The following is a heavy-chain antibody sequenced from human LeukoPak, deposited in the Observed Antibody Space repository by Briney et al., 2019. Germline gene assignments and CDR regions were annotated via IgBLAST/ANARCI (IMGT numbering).Heavy chain of an antibody. D-gene: IGHD6-19*01. V-gene: IGHV3-30*18. Sequence: PGGSLRLSCAASGFTFSSYGMHWVRQAPGKWLEWVAIISYDGSNKYYADSVQGRFTISRDNSKNTLYLQMNSLRAEDTAVYYCAKDLGGGSGCYDLWGRGTLVAVSS. CDR1: GFTFSSYG. CDR2: ISYDGSNK. J-gene: IGHJ2*01. CDR3: AKDLGGGSGCYDL.